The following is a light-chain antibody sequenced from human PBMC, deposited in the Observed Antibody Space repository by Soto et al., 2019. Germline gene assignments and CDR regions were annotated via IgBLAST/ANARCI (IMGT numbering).Light chain of an antibody. CDR2: AAS. Sequence: EIQMPQSPSSLSASVGDRVTITFRASQGIDNHLAWYQQKPGKAPKLLIYAASTLQSGVPSRFTGSGSGTDFTLTISSLQPEDAATYYCQKCKVAPFTFGGGTNVDI. V-gene: IGKV1-27*01. CDR1: QGIDNH. J-gene: IGKJ4*01. CDR3: QKCKVAPFT.